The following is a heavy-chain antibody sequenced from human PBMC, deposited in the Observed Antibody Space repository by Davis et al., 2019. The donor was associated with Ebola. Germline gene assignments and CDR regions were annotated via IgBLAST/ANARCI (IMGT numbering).Heavy chain of an antibody. D-gene: IGHD3-16*01. Sequence: SETLSLTCTVSGGSKSSYYWSWIRQPPGKGLEWIGYIYYSGSTNYNPSLKSRVTISVDTSKNQFSLKLSSVTAADTAVYYCARDTSIWGQGTMVTVSS. CDR1: GGSKSSYY. CDR2: IYYSGST. V-gene: IGHV4-59*12. J-gene: IGHJ3*02. CDR3: ARDTSI.